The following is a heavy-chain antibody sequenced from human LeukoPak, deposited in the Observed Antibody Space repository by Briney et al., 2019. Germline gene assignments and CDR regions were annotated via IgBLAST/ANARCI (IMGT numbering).Heavy chain of an antibody. CDR2: INPGNGDT. CDR3: ARGPAARRSNWFDP. V-gene: IGHV1-3*03. CDR1: GYSFTSQD. J-gene: IGHJ5*02. D-gene: IGHD6-13*01. Sequence: ASVKVSCKTSGYSFTSQDMHWVRQAPGQSLEWMGCINPGNGDTKYSQEFQGRVTITRNTSISTAYMELSSLRSEDTAVYYCARGPAARRSNWFDPWGQGTLVTVSS.